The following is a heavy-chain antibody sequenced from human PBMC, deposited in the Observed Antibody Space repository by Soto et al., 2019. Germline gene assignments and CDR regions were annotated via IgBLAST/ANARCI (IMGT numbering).Heavy chain of an antibody. Sequence: LRLSCAASGFTFSNAWMNWVRQAPGKGLEWVGRIKSKTDGGTTDYAAPVKGRFTISRDDSKNTLYLQMNSLKTEDTAVYYCTTAHYYDSSGYYYPNDYWGQGTLVTVSS. D-gene: IGHD3-22*01. CDR3: TTAHYYDSSGYYYPNDY. CDR1: GFTFSNAW. CDR2: IKSKTDGGTT. J-gene: IGHJ4*02. V-gene: IGHV3-15*07.